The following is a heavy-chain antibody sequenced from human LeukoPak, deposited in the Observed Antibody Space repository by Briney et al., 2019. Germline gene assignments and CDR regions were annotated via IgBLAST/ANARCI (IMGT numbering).Heavy chain of an antibody. D-gene: IGHD6-19*01. Sequence: GGSLRLSCAASGFTFSSFGMHWVRQAPGKGLEWVAVIWYDGSNKYYADSVKGRFTISRDNSKNTLYLQINSLRAEDTAVYYCAEDRGWYTTENFQHWGQGTLVTVSS. CDR3: AEDRGWYTTENFQH. CDR2: IWYDGSNK. J-gene: IGHJ1*01. V-gene: IGHV3-33*06. CDR1: GFTFSSFG.